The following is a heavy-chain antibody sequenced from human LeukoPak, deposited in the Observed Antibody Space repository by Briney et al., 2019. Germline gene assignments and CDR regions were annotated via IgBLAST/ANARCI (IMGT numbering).Heavy chain of an antibody. CDR1: GGSFSGYY. V-gene: IGHV4-34*01. CDR3: ARGGGPAGYYMDV. Sequence: PSETLSPTCAVYGGSFSGYYWSWIRQPPGKGLEWIGEINHSGSTNYNPSLKSRVTISVDTSKNQFSLKLSSVTAADTAVYYCARGGGPAGYYMDVWDKGTTVTVSS. J-gene: IGHJ6*03. D-gene: IGHD3-16*01. CDR2: INHSGST.